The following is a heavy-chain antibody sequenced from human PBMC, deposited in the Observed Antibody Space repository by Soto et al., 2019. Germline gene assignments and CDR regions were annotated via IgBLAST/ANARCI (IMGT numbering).Heavy chain of an antibody. CDR3: VKGERNWNYVPFCYYYGMDV. J-gene: IGHJ6*02. D-gene: IGHD1-7*01. CDR2: ISSNGGST. V-gene: IGHV3-64D*06. CDR1: GFTFSSYA. Sequence: GGSLRLSCSASGFTFSSYAMHWVRQAPGKGLEYVSAISSNGGSTYYADSVKGRFTISRDNSKNTLYLQMSSLRAEDTAVYYCVKGERNWNYVPFCYYYGMDVWGQGTTVTVSS.